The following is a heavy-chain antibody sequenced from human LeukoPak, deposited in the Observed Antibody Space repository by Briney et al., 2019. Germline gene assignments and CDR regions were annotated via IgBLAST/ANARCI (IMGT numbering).Heavy chain of an antibody. J-gene: IGHJ6*03. CDR3: AKVGIVDYYGSGSYRRNYYYYYMDV. Sequence: GGSLRLSCAASGFTFSSYGMSWVRQAPGKGLEWVSAISGSGGSTYYADSVKGRFTISRDNSKNTLYLQMNSLRAEDTAVYYCAKVGIVDYYGSGSYRRNYYYYYMDVWGKGTTVTISS. D-gene: IGHD3-10*01. CDR2: ISGSGGST. CDR1: GFTFSSYG. V-gene: IGHV3-23*01.